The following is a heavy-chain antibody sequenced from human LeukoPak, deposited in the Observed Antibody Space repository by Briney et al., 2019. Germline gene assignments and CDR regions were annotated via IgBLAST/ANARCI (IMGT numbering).Heavy chain of an antibody. CDR3: ARDGDTVLTRGYYYYMDV. D-gene: IGHD4-23*01. Sequence: GGSLRLSCAASGFTFNKYTMNWVRQAPGKGLEWVSSITSSSSYIYYADSVKGRFTISRDNAKKSLSLQMNSLRAEDTAVYYCARDGDTVLTRGYYYYMDVWGKGTTLTVSS. CDR1: GFTFNKYT. V-gene: IGHV3-21*01. CDR2: ITSSSSYI. J-gene: IGHJ6*03.